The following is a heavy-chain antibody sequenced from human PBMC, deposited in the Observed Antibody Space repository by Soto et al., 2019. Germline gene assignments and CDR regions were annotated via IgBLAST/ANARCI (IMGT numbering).Heavy chain of an antibody. CDR1: GYTFTSYG. J-gene: IGHJ4*02. D-gene: IGHD3-22*01. V-gene: IGHV1-18*01. Sequence: GASVKVSCKASGYTFTSYGISWVRQAPGQGLEWMGWISAYNGNTNYAQKLQGRVTMTTDTSASTAYMELRSLRSDDTAVYYCARFMTYYYDSSGYYASDWGQGTLGTVS. CDR3: ARFMTYYYDSSGYYASD. CDR2: ISAYNGNT.